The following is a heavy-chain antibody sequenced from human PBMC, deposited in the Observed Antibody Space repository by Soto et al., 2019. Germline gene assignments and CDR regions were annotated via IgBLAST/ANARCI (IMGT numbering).Heavy chain of an antibody. V-gene: IGHV3-64*02. J-gene: IGHJ4*02. CDR1: GFTFSSYN. Sequence: ESGEGLVQPGGSLRLSCAASGFTFSSYNIHWIRQAPGKGLEFVSAISRSGDRTSYADSVKGRFTITRDNSKNTVWLQMGSLRAEDMAVYYCARARCSSGQCYYFDYWGRGALVSVSS. CDR2: ISRSGDRT. D-gene: IGHD2-15*01. CDR3: ARARCSSGQCYYFDY.